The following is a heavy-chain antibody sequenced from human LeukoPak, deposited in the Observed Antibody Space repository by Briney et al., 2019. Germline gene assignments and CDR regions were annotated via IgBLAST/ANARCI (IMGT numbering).Heavy chain of an antibody. V-gene: IGHV3-11*04. D-gene: IGHD5-18*01. Sequence: GGSLRLSCAASGFTFSDYYMSWIRQAPGKGLEWVSYISSSGSTIYYADSVKGRFTISRDNAKNSLYLQMNSLRAEDTAVYYCARSRYLETDTAMALGDYWGQGTLVTVSS. CDR3: ARSRYLETDTAMALGDY. CDR1: GFTFSDYY. J-gene: IGHJ4*02. CDR2: ISSSGSTI.